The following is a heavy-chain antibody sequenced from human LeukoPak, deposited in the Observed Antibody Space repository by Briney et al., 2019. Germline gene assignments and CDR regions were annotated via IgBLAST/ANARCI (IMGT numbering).Heavy chain of an antibody. V-gene: IGHV4-30-2*02. J-gene: IGHJ6*03. Sequence: PSETLSLTCTVSGGSISSGGYYWSWIRQPPGKGLEWIGYIYHSGSTYYNPSLKSRVTISVDTSKNQFSLKLSSVTAADTAVYYCARRYSSSWRYYYYYYMDVWGKGTTVTVSS. CDR1: GGSISSGGYY. CDR3: ARRYSSSWRYYYYYYMDV. CDR2: IYHSGST. D-gene: IGHD6-13*01.